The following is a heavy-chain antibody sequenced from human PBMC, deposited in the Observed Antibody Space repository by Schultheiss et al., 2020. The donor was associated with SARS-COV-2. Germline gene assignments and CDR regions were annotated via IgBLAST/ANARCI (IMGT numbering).Heavy chain of an antibody. CDR2: IYYSGST. D-gene: IGHD2-21*02. CDR1: GGSISSSSYY. CDR3: ARKYCGGDCYPFDY. V-gene: IGHV4-39*07. J-gene: IGHJ4*02. Sequence: SETLSLTCTVSGGSISSSSYYWGWIRQPPGKGLEWIGYIYYSGSTYYNPSLKSRVTISVDTSKNQFSLKLSSVTAADTAVYYCARKYCGGDCYPFDYWGQGTLVTVSS.